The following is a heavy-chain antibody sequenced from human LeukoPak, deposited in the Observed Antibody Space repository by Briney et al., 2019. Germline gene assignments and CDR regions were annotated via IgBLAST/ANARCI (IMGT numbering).Heavy chain of an antibody. D-gene: IGHD6-19*01. CDR3: AKPQGIAVAVDPYYYYGMDV. Sequence: PGGSLRLSCTASGFTFSNFWMGWVRQAPGKGLEWVSTISGSGGSTYYADSVKGRFTISRDNSKNTLYLQMNSLRAEDTAVYYCAKPQGIAVAVDPYYYYGMDVWGQGTTVTVSS. CDR1: GFTFSNFW. V-gene: IGHV3-23*01. CDR2: ISGSGGST. J-gene: IGHJ6*02.